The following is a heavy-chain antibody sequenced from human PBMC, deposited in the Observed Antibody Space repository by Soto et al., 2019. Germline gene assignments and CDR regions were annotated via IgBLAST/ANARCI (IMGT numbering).Heavy chain of an antibody. CDR3: ARGYYYGSERPTPGGKDV. J-gene: IGHJ6*02. V-gene: IGHV1-18*01. D-gene: IGHD3-10*01. CDR1: GYTFTNYD. CDR2: ISTYTGNT. Sequence: QVHLVQSGAEVKKPGASVKVSCKASGYTFTNYDINWVRQAPGQGLEWMGWISTYTGNTNYAQKLQGRVTMTTDTSASTAYMELRSLSSYDSDVYYCARGYYYGSERPTPGGKDVWGQGTTVTVSS.